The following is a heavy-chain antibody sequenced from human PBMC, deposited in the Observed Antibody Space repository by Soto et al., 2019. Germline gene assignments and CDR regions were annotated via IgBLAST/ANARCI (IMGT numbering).Heavy chain of an antibody. V-gene: IGHV3-33*01. J-gene: IGHJ6*02. CDR3: ARDGCSGPTCYPSGGMDV. Sequence: QVQLVESGGGVVQPGRSLRLSCAASGLTFSTNGMHWVRQAPGKGLESVAVIWYDGSYKNYADSVKGRFTISRDNSKNTLYLQMNSLRVDDTAVYYCARDGCSGPTCYPSGGMDVWGQGTTVTVSS. CDR2: IWYDGSYK. CDR1: GLTFSTNG. D-gene: IGHD2-15*01.